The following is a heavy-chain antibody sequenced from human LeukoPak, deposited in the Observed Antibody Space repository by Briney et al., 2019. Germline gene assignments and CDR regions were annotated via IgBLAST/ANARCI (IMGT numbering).Heavy chain of an antibody. Sequence: PGGSLRLSCAASGLTFSSYAIHWVRQAPGKGLEWVSSINSGSSYMTYADSVRGRFTISRDNAKNSVYMQMNSLRVEDTAVYYCAGGIDYWGRGTLVTVSS. CDR1: GLTFSSYA. V-gene: IGHV3-21*06. CDR2: INSGSSYM. J-gene: IGHJ4*02. CDR3: AGGIDY.